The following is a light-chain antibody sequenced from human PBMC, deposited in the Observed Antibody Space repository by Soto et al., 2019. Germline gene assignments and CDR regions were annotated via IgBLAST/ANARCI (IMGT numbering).Light chain of an antibody. V-gene: IGLV2-14*01. CDR1: MRDVGAYNL. CDR2: EVR. J-gene: IGLJ2*01. Sequence: QSALTQPASVSGSPGQSITISCAGTMRDVGAYNLVSWYQQHPGRAPQLIIYEVRNRPSGISFRFSGSKSGNTASLTISGLQAEDEAHYYCSSYKSKSSLIFGGGTKVTGL. CDR3: SSYKSKSSLI.